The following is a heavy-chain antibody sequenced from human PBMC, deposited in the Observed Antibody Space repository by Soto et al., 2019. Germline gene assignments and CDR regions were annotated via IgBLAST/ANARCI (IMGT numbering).Heavy chain of an antibody. CDR3: ARRVLRETHFDY. CDR1: GYIFSNQW. CDR2: IYPGDSDT. D-gene: IGHD3-10*01. Sequence: EVQLVQSGAEVKKPGDSLKISCKGSGYIFSNQWIGWVRQVPGKGLECMGIIYPGDSDTRYSPSFQGQVTISADKSIRTAYLQWNSLKASDTAMYYCARRVLRETHFDYWGQGTLVTVSS. J-gene: IGHJ4*02. V-gene: IGHV5-51*01.